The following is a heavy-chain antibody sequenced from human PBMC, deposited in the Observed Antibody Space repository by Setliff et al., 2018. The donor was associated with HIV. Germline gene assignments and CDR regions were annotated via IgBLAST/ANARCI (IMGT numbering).Heavy chain of an antibody. J-gene: IGHJ6*03. CDR2: TNPGATT. D-gene: IGHD3-16*01. Sequence: PSETLSLTCAVYGESFSGYFWSWIRQPPGKGLEWIGETNPGATTNYNPSLKSRVTISIDTSKNQFSLKLSSVTAADTAIYYCARVKAYFRYHFYFYMDTWGKGTTVTVSS. V-gene: IGHV4-34*01. CDR3: ARVKAYFRYHFYFYMDT. CDR1: GESFSGYF.